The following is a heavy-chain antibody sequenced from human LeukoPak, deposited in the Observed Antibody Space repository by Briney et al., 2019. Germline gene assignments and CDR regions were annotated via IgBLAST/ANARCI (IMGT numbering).Heavy chain of an antibody. CDR1: GYTFTSYG. Sequence: GASVKVSCKASGYTFTSYGISWVRQAPGQGLEWMGWISAYNGNTNYAQKLQGRVTMTTDTSTSTAYMELRSLRSDDTAVYYCARDHYYGSGSYYNRHGMDVWGQGTTVTVSS. CDR3: ARDHYYGSGSYYNRHGMDV. J-gene: IGHJ6*02. CDR2: ISAYNGNT. D-gene: IGHD3-10*01. V-gene: IGHV1-18*01.